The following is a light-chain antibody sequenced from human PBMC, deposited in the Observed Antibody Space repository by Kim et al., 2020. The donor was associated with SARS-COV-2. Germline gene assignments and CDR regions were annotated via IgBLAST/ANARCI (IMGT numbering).Light chain of an antibody. CDR3: NSRDNSGNHRV. Sequence: ALGQTVRITCKGDSLRSSYASWYQQKPRQAPVLVIYDKNNRPSGIPDRFSGSSSGNTASLTITGAEAEEDADYYCNSRDNSGNHRVFGGGTKLTVL. V-gene: IGLV3-19*01. CDR1: SLRSSY. CDR2: DKN. J-gene: IGLJ3*02.